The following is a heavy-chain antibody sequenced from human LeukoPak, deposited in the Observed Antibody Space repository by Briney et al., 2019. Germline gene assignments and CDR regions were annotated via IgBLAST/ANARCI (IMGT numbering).Heavy chain of an antibody. CDR1: GDSISSSHW. D-gene: IGHD3-10*01. V-gene: IGHV4-4*02. CDR2: IYHSGST. CDR3: ARKDYGSGSFSRSFDY. Sequence: PSETLSLTCAVSGDSISSSHWWSWVRQPPGKGLEWIGEIYHSGSTNYNPSLKSRVTISVDKSKNQFSLKLSSVTAADTAMYYCARKDYGSGSFSRSFDYWGQGTLVTVSP. J-gene: IGHJ4*02.